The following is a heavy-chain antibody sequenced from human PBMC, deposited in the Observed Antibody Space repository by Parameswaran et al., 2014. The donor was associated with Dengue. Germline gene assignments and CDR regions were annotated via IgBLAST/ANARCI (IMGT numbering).Heavy chain of an antibody. CDR3: ATHSGSYPNWFDP. J-gene: IGHJ5*02. CDR2: IYYSGST. D-gene: IGHD1-26*01. V-gene: IGHV4-39*01. Sequence: WIRQPPGKGLEWIGSIYYSGSTYYNPSLKSRVTISVDTSKNQFSLKLSSVTAADTAVYYCATHSGSYPNWFDPWGQGTLVTVSS.